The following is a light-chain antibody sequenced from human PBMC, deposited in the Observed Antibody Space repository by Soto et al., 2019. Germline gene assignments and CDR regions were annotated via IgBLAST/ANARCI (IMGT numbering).Light chain of an antibody. J-gene: IGKJ1*01. CDR1: QSISSW. V-gene: IGKV1-5*03. CDR2: KAS. Sequence: DIQMTQSPSTLSASVGDRVPITCRASQSISSWLAWYQQKPGKAPKLLIYKASSLESGVPSRFSGSGSGTEFTLTISSLQPDDFATYYCQQYNSYPWTLGQGTKVDI. CDR3: QQYNSYPWT.